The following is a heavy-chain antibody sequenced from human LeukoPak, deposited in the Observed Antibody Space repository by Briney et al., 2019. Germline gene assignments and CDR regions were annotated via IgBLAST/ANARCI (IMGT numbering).Heavy chain of an antibody. CDR1: GYTFTSYD. CDR2: MNPNSGNA. J-gene: IGHJ4*02. D-gene: IGHD6-19*01. CDR3: ARGAWYSSGYKALHYFDY. V-gene: IGHV1-8*01. Sequence: ASVKVSCKASGYTFTSYDSNWVRQATGQGLEWMGWMNPNSGNAGYSQKFQDRVTMTRTTSTSTAYMELSSLRSEDTAVYYCARGAWYSSGYKALHYFDYWGQGTLVTVSS.